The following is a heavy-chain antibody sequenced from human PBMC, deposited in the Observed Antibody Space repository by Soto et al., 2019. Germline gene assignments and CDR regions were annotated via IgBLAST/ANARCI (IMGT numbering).Heavy chain of an antibody. J-gene: IGHJ6*02. Sequence: QVQLMQSGAEVKKPGSSVKVSCKASGGTFSTSAISWVRQAPGEGLEWVGGIMPVFATPDYAQKFQGRVTISADDSTTTAYLELTSLTTADTAVYYCARDKARQQLGGNYYYILDVWGQGTAITVSS. CDR2: IMPVFATP. V-gene: IGHV1-69*12. D-gene: IGHD3-3*02. CDR1: GGTFSTSA. CDR3: ARDKARQQLGGNYYYILDV.